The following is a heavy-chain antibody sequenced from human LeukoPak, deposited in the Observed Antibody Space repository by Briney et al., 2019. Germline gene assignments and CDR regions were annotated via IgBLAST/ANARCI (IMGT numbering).Heavy chain of an antibody. V-gene: IGHV4-34*01. CDR3: ARRLSFRGRDYYYMDV. J-gene: IGHJ6*03. CDR2: INHSGST. Sequence: KAGGSLRLSCAASGFTFSSYGMSWIRQSPGKALEWIGEINHSGSTNYNPSLKSRVTISVETSKKQFSLKMSSVTAADTAVYYCARRLSFRGRDYYYMDVWGKGTTVTVSS. D-gene: IGHD3-16*01. CDR1: GFTFSSYG.